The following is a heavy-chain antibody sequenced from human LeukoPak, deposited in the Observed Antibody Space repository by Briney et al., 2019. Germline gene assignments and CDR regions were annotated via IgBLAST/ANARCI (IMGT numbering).Heavy chain of an antibody. D-gene: IGHD3-22*01. CDR1: GGSFSGYY. CDR3: ARGPPNGHDDSSDYYVPACFDY. V-gene: IGHV4-34*01. J-gene: IGHJ4*02. CDR2: IYDSGIT. Sequence: SETLSLTCAVYGGSFSGYYWSWIRQPPGKGLEWIGSIYDSGITYNPSLKSRVTISVDTSKNHFSLKLTSVTAADTALYYCARGPPNGHDDSSDYYVPACFDYWGQGTLVTVSS.